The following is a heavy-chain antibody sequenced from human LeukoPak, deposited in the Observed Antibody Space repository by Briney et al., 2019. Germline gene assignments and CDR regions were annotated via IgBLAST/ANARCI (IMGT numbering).Heavy chain of an antibody. CDR2: ISAYNSNT. V-gene: IGHV1-18*01. CDR1: GYTFTSYG. J-gene: IGHJ4*02. Sequence: ASVKVSCKASGYTFTSYGISWVRQAPGQGLEWMGWISAYNSNTNYAQKLRGRVTMTTDTSTSTAYMELRSLRSDDTAVYYCARDAPNYYDSSGYHLPRFDYWGQGTLVTVSS. D-gene: IGHD3-22*01. CDR3: ARDAPNYYDSSGYHLPRFDY.